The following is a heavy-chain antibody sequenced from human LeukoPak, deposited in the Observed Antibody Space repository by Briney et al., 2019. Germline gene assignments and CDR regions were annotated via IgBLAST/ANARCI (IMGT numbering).Heavy chain of an antibody. CDR3: VRYVVYGSGIYYFDY. V-gene: IGHV4-59*08. Sequence: TSETLSLTCTVPGDSISSYYWSWIRQPPGKGLEWIGYIDYSGNTNYNPSLKSRVTISVDTSKNQFSLKLSSVTAADTAVFYCVRYVVYGSGIYYFDYWGQGTLVTVSS. CDR1: GDSISSYY. D-gene: IGHD3-10*01. CDR2: IDYSGNT. J-gene: IGHJ4*02.